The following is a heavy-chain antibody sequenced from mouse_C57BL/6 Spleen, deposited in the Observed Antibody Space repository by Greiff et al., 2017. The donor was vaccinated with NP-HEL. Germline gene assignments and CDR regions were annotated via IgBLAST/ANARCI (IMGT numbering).Heavy chain of an antibody. D-gene: IGHD2-5*01. CDR1: GYAFSSYW. V-gene: IGHV1-80*01. J-gene: IGHJ4*01. CDR3: VGSNYVSAMDY. Sequence: VQLQQSGAELVKPGASVKISCKASGYAFSSYWMNWVKQRPGKGLEWIGQIYPGDGDTNYNGKFKGKATLTADKSSSTAYMQLSSLTSEDSAVYVCVGSNYVSAMDYWGQGTSVTVSS. CDR2: IYPGDGDT.